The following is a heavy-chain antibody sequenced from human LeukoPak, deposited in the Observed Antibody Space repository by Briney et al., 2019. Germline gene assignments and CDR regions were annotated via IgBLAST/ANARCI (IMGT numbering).Heavy chain of an antibody. CDR3: ARVTPLDFWSGYFSAGGNQDFDY. V-gene: IGHV1-18*01. Sequence: ASVKVSCKASGYTFTSYGISWVRQAPGQGLEWMGWISAYNGNTNYAQKLQGRVTMTTDTSTSTAYMELRSLRSDDTAVYYCARVTPLDFWSGYFSAGGNQDFDYWGRGTLVTVSS. J-gene: IGHJ4*02. CDR1: GYTFTSYG. CDR2: ISAYNGNT. D-gene: IGHD3-3*01.